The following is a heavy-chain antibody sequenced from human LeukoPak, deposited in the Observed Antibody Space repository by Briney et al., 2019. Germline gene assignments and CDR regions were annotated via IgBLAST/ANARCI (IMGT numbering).Heavy chain of an antibody. D-gene: IGHD3-3*01. V-gene: IGHV3-9*01. J-gene: IGHJ3*02. CDR2: ISWSSGII. CDR1: GFIFDDHG. Sequence: GGSLSLSCAASGFIFDDHGMHWVRQAPGKGLEWVSGISWSSGIIGYADSVKGRFTISRDNAKNSLDLQMESLRAEDTAVYYCAKDTGSPADAITMEDNAFDIWGQGTMVTVSS. CDR3: AKDTGSPADAITMEDNAFDI.